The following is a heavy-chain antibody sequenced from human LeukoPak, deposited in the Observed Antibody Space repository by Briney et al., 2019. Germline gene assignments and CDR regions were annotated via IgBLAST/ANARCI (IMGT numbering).Heavy chain of an antibody. CDR3: VGGGMTPVPAPPPDYYYLEV. V-gene: IGHV4-34*01. D-gene: IGHD4-17*01. CDR1: GGSFSGYY. CDR2: INHIGRT. J-gene: IGHJ6*03. Sequence: SETLSLTCAVYGGSFSGYYLSWIRQPPGKGLEGIGEINHIGRTNYNPSLKRRVSISVDTSKNQFALQLSSVTAADTSGCYFVGGGMTPVPAPPPDYYYLEVWGKGTTVTVYS.